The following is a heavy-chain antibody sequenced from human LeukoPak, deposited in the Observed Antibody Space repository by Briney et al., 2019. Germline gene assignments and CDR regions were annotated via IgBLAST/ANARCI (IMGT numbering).Heavy chain of an antibody. J-gene: IGHJ3*02. D-gene: IGHD6-13*01. CDR2: IYSRGTT. V-gene: IGHV4-59*01. CDR3: ARVTDGLAAVGTRPFEI. Sequence: SETLSLTCTVSGGSINYYHWSWIRLPPGRGLEWIVSIYSRGTTYYNSSLKSRVTVSVDTSKKQFSLKLTSVTAADTAVYYCARVTDGLAAVGTRPFEIWGQGTMVTVSS. CDR1: GGSINYYH.